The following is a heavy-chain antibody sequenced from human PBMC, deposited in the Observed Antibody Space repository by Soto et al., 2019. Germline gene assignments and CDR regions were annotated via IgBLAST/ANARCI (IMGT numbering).Heavy chain of an antibody. Sequence: GGSLRLSCAASGFTFDDYAMHWVRQAPGKGLEWVSGISWNSGSIGYADSVKGRFTISRDNAKNSLYLQMNSLRAEDTALYYCAKAQYCSRTSCYRGSLDVWGKGTTVTVSS. D-gene: IGHD2-2*01. CDR2: ISWNSGSI. CDR3: AKAQYCSRTSCYRGSLDV. J-gene: IGHJ6*04. V-gene: IGHV3-9*01. CDR1: GFTFDDYA.